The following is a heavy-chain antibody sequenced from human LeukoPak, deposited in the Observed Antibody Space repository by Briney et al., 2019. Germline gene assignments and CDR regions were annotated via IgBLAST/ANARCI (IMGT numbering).Heavy chain of an antibody. Sequence: PGGSLRLSCAASGFTFSSYGMHWVRQAPGKGLEWVAFIRYDGSNKYYADSVKGRFTISRDNSKNTLYLQMNSLRAEDTAVYYCAKGETSPSIAVPFDIWGQGTMVTVSS. D-gene: IGHD6-6*01. J-gene: IGHJ3*02. V-gene: IGHV3-30*02. CDR2: IRYDGSNK. CDR1: GFTFSSYG. CDR3: AKGETSPSIAVPFDI.